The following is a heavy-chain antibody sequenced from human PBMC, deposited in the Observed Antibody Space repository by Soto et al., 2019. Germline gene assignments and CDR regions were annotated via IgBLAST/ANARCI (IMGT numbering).Heavy chain of an antibody. CDR1: GFSFRSYW. J-gene: IGHJ4*02. Sequence: LRLSCAGSGFSFRSYWMHWVRQAPGKGLVWVSRINHDGSITNYADSVKGRFTISRDNANNTVYLQMNSLGAEDTALYYCVREPWGFSGTWYDYWGQGTLVTVSS. CDR2: INHDGSIT. CDR3: VREPWGFSGTWYDY. V-gene: IGHV3-74*01. D-gene: IGHD6-13*01.